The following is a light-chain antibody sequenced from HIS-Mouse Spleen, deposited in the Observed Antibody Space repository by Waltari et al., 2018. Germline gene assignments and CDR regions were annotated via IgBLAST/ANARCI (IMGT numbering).Light chain of an antibody. CDR2: RNN. Sequence: QSVLTQPPSASGTPGQRVTLPLSGSSPNIGSNPANWYQQLPGTAPKLLIYRNNQRPSGVPDRFSGSKSGTSASLAISGLQSEDEADYYCAAWDDSLNGWVFGGGTKLTVL. J-gene: IGLJ3*02. CDR3: AAWDDSLNGWV. CDR1: SPNIGSNP. V-gene: IGLV1-44*01.